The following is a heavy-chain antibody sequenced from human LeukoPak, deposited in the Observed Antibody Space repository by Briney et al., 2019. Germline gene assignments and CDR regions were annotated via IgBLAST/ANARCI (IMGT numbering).Heavy chain of an antibody. CDR2: IYTSGST. D-gene: IGHD4-11*01. Sequence: PSETLSLTCTVSGGSISSYYWSWIRQPAGKGLEWIGRIYTSGSTNYNPSLKSRVTMSVDTPKNQFSLKLSSVTAADTAVYYCARDLSDYYNYRNDAFDIWGQGTMVTVSS. CDR3: ARDLSDYYNYRNDAFDI. CDR1: GGSISSYY. J-gene: IGHJ3*02. V-gene: IGHV4-4*07.